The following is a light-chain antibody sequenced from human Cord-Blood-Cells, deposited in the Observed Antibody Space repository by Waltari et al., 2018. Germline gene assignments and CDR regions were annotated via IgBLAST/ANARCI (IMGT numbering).Light chain of an antibody. CDR2: WAS. V-gene: IGKV4-1*01. CDR3: QQYYSTPWT. CDR1: QSVLYSSNNKND. Sequence: DIVMTQSPDSLAVSLGERATINCKSSQSVLYSSNNKNDLAWYQQKPGQPPKLLIYWASTRESGVPDRFSGSGSGTDFTLTISILQAEDVAVYYCQQYYSTPWTFGQGTKVEIK. J-gene: IGKJ1*01.